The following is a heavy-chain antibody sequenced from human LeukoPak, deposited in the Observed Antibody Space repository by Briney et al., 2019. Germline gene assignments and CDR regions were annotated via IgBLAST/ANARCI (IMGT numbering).Heavy chain of an antibody. J-gene: IGHJ4*02. CDR3: ARDGYCSGGSCYGGGYDY. D-gene: IGHD2-15*01. Sequence: GGSLRLSCAASGFTFSDYYMSWIRQAPGKGLEWVSYISSSGSTIYYADSVKGRFTISRDNAKNTLYLQMNSLRAEDTAVYYCARDGYCSGGSCYGGGYDYWGQGTLVTVSS. V-gene: IGHV3-11*01. CDR2: ISSSGSTI. CDR1: GFTFSDYY.